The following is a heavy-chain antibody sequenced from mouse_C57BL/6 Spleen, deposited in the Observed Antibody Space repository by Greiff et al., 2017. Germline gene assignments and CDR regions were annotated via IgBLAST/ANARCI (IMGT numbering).Heavy chain of an antibody. J-gene: IGHJ3*01. CDR1: GFTFSDYG. CDR3: ARSFYYGYDLFAY. Sequence: EVKLVESGGGLVKPGGSLKLSCAASGFTFSDYGMHWVRQAPEKGLEWVAYISSGSSTIYYADTVKGRFTISRDNAKNTLFLQMTSLRSEDTAMYYCARSFYYGYDLFAYWGQGTLVTVSA. V-gene: IGHV5-17*01. D-gene: IGHD2-2*01. CDR2: ISSGSSTI.